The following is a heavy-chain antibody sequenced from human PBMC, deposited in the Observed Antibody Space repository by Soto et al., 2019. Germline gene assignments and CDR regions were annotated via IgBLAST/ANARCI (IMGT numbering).Heavy chain of an antibody. CDR1: GGSISSYY. V-gene: IGHV4-59*01. J-gene: IGHJ4*02. CDR3: XXXGXXXXXXXYYFDY. CDR2: IYYSGST. Sequence: QVQLQESGPGLVKPSETLSLTCTVSGGSISSYYWSWIRQPPGKGLEWIGYIYYSGSTNYNPSLKSRVTISVDTSKNQFSLKLSSVTAADTAVYYCXXXGXXXXXXXYYFDYWGQGTLVTVSS. D-gene: IGHD6-13*01.